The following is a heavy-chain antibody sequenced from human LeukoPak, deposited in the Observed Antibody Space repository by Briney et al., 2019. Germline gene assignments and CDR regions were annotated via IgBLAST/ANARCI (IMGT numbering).Heavy chain of an antibody. CDR3: ASPSGSTANDDFDI. CDR2: MHPGKSET. CDR1: GYSFTRYW. Sequence: GESLKISCKGFGYSFTRYWIGWVRQTPGEGLEWMGIMHPGKSETRYSPPFEGQVTISADKSITTAYLQWRSLKASDTAMYYCASPSGSTANDDFDIWGQGTMVTVSS. D-gene: IGHD1-26*01. J-gene: IGHJ3*02. V-gene: IGHV5-51*01.